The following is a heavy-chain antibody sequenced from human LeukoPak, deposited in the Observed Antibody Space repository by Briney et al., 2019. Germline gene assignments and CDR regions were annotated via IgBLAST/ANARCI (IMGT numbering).Heavy chain of an antibody. CDR3: TPDTFGARDS. CDR2: INEDGSST. Sequence: PGGSLRLSCAASGHTFSRYWMHWVRQGPGKGLVWVSRINEDGSSTSYAESVRGRFTISRDNAKNTLYLQMNSLRAEDAAVYYCTPDTFGARDSWGQGTLVTVSS. D-gene: IGHD3-10*01. V-gene: IGHV3-74*01. CDR1: GHTFSRYW. J-gene: IGHJ4*02.